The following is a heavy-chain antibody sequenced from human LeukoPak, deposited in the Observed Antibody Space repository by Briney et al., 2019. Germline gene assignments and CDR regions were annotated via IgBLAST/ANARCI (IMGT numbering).Heavy chain of an antibody. CDR3: ARHAGGYCSGGSCSRYYMDV. CDR1: GGSISSYY. CDR2: IYCSGST. V-gene: IGHV4-59*01. Sequence: SETLSLTCTVSGGSISSYYWSWIRQPPGKGLEWIGYIYCSGSTNYNPSLKSRVTISVDTSKNQFSLKLSSVTAADTAVYYCARHAGGYCSGGSCSRYYMDVWGKGTTVTISS. D-gene: IGHD2-15*01. J-gene: IGHJ6*03.